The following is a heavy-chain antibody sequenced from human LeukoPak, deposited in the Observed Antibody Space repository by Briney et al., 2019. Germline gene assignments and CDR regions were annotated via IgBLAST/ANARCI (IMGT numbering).Heavy chain of an antibody. CDR3: AKDRAPYSYSGLDV. Sequence: QSGGSLRLSCVASGFTFDDYAMHWVRQAPGKGLERVSSITWNGETASYADSVRGRFTIFRDNAGNSLYLQMNSLSGVDTALYYCAKDRAPYSYSGLDVWGQGTSVTVSS. CDR1: GFTFDDYA. CDR2: ITWNGETA. V-gene: IGHV3-9*01. J-gene: IGHJ6*02.